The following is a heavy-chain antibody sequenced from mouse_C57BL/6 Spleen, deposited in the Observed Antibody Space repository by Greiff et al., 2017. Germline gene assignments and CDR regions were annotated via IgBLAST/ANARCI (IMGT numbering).Heavy chain of an antibody. D-gene: IGHD2-5*01. CDR2: ISAGGSYT. J-gene: IGHJ3*01. CDR3: ARESNYGFAY. CDR1: GFTFSSSA. V-gene: IGHV5-4*01. Sequence: EVQLVASGGGLVKPGGSLQLSCAASGFTFSSSALSWVRQTPEKRLEWVATISAGGSYTYYPDNVKGRVTISRDNAKNNLYLQMSHLKSEDTAMYYCARESNYGFAYWGQGTLGTVAA.